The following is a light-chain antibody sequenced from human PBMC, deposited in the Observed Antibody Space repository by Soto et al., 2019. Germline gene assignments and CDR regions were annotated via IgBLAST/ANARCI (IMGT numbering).Light chain of an antibody. Sequence: DIVMTQSPLSRPVTPGEPASISCRSSQSLLHSNGNHYLDWYLQKPGQSPQLLIYLGSSRASGVPDRFSGSGSGTDFTPKISRVEADDVGVYYCMQALRNPWTFGQGTKVDIK. J-gene: IGKJ1*01. CDR3: MQALRNPWT. V-gene: IGKV2-28*01. CDR2: LGS. CDR1: QSLLHSNGNHY.